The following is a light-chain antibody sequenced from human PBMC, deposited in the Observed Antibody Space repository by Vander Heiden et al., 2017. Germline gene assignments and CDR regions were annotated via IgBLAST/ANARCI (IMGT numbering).Light chain of an antibody. J-gene: IGLJ3*02. V-gene: IGLV2-8*01. Sequence: SALTPPPSPSPSPAQSVTVSRAGTSSDVGGYNYVSWYQQHPGKVPKLIIYEVTKRPSGVPDRFSGSKSGNTASLTVSGLQAEDEADYYCSSYADRFWVFGGGTKVTVL. CDR3: SSYADRFWV. CDR2: EVT. CDR1: SSDVGGYNY.